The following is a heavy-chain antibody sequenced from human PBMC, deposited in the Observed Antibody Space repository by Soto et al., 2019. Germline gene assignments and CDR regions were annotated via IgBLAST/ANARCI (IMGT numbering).Heavy chain of an antibody. CDR1: GFTFSSYA. J-gene: IGHJ4*02. CDR3: AKGAITMIVVVTPLDY. CDR2: ISGSGGST. Sequence: GGSLRLSCAASGFTFSSYAMSWVRQAPGKGLKWVSAISGSGGSTYYADSVKGRFTISRDNSKNTLYLQMNSLRAEDTAVYYCAKGAITMIVVVTPLDYWGQGTLVTVSS. D-gene: IGHD3-22*01. V-gene: IGHV3-23*01.